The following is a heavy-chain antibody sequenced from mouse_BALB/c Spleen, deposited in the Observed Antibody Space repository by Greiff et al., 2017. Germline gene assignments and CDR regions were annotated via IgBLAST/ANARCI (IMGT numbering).Heavy chain of an antibody. J-gene: IGHJ4*01. CDR1: GFTFSSFG. V-gene: IGHV5-17*02. Sequence: DVMLVESGGGLVQPGGSRKLSCAASGFTFSSFGMHWVRQAPEKGLEWVAYISSGSSTIYYADTVKGRFTISRDNPKNTLFLQMTSLRSEDTAMYYCARSGDYDDYYAMDYWGQGTSVTVSS. CDR3: ARSGDYDDYYAMDY. D-gene: IGHD2-4*01. CDR2: ISSGSSTI.